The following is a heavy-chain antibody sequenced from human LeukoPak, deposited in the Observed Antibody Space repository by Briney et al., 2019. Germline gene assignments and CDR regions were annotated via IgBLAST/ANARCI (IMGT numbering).Heavy chain of an antibody. CDR3: ARGPRSNYGPRLPGFDY. J-gene: IGHJ4*02. CDR2: INHSGST. V-gene: IGHV4-34*01. Sequence: KTSETLSLTCAVYGGSFSGYYWSWIRQPPGKGLEWIGEINHSGSTNYNPSLKSRVTMSVDTSKNQFSLKLSSVTAADTAVYYCARGPRSNYGPRLPGFDYWGQGTLVTVSS. D-gene: IGHD1-7*01. CDR1: GGSFSGYY.